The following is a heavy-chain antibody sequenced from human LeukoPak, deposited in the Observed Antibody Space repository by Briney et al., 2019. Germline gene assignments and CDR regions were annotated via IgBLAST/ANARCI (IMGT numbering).Heavy chain of an antibody. CDR2: ISGSGGST. Sequence: AGGSLRLSCAASGFTFSSYAMSWVRQAPGKGLEWVSAISGSGGSTYYADSVKGRFTISRDNSKNTLYLQMNSLRAEDTAVYYCAKDLHIVVVTATDDAFDVWGQGTMVTVSS. V-gene: IGHV3-23*01. CDR3: AKDLHIVVVTATDDAFDV. J-gene: IGHJ3*01. D-gene: IGHD2-21*02. CDR1: GFTFSSYA.